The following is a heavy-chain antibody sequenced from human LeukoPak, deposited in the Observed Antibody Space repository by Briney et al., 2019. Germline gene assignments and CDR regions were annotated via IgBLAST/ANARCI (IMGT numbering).Heavy chain of an antibody. V-gene: IGHV3-48*03. CDR3: ARDPSPIFVYYNSSGYYRSFDY. J-gene: IGHJ4*02. Sequence: GGSLRLSCAASGFTLSSYEMNWVRQAPGKGLEWVSYISSSGSTIYYADSVKGRFTISRDNAKNSLYLQMNSLRAEDTAMYYCARDPSPIFVYYNSSGYYRSFDYWGQGNLVTVSS. CDR1: GFTLSSYE. D-gene: IGHD3-22*01. CDR2: ISSSGSTI.